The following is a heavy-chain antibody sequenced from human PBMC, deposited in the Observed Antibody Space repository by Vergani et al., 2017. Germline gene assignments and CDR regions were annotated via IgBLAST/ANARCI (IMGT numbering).Heavy chain of an antibody. J-gene: IGHJ6*03. CDR1: GGSISSGSYY. V-gene: IGHV4-61*02. Sequence: QVQLQESGPGLVKPSQTLSLTCTVSGGSISSGSYYWSWIRQPAGKGLEWIGRIYTSGSTNYNPSLKSRVTMSVDTSKNQFSLKLSSVTAADTAVYYCATGGLYCSSTSCYYMDVWGKGTTVTVSS. CDR2: IYTSGST. D-gene: IGHD2-2*01. CDR3: ATGGLYCSSTSCYYMDV.